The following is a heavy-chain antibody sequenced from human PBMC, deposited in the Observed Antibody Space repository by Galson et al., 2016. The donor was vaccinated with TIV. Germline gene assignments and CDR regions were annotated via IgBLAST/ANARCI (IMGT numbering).Heavy chain of an antibody. Sequence: SLRLSCAASGFTFSSYGLHWVRQAPGKGLEWVAFISYDGSDKNYAEALKGRFTISRDKSKNTLYLQMNSLRAEDTALYYCARVDKSYHMDVWGKGTTVTVPS. CDR3: ARVDKSYHMDV. CDR2: ISYDGSDK. D-gene: IGHD3-16*02. V-gene: IGHV3-30*03. CDR1: GFTFSSYG. J-gene: IGHJ6*03.